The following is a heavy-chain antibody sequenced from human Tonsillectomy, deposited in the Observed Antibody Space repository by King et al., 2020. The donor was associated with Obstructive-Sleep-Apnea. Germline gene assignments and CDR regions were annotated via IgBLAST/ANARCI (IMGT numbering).Heavy chain of an antibody. CDR2: IIPIFGTA. V-gene: IGHV1-69*01. D-gene: IGHD3-10*01. J-gene: IGHJ5*02. Sequence: QLVQSGAEMKKPGSSVKVSCKASGGTFSSYAISWVRQAPGQGLEWMGGIIPIFGTANYAQKFQGRVTITADEPTSTAYMELSSLRSEDTAVYYCARVTTKRFGDPRGWFDPWGQGTLVTVSS. CDR3: ARVTTKRFGDPRGWFDP. CDR1: GGTFSSYA.